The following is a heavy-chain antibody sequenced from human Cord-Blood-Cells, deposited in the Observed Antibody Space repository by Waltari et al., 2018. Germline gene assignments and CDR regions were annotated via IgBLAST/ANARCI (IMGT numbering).Heavy chain of an antibody. Sequence: QVQLVQSGAEVKKPGASVKVSCKASGYTFTGYYMHWVRQAPGQGLEWMGWINPNSGGTNYAQKFQGRVTMTRDTSISTAYMELSRLRSDDTAVYYCARRSLITGAYWYFDLWGRGTLVTVSS. V-gene: IGHV1-2*02. J-gene: IGHJ2*01. CDR2: INPNSGGT. CDR1: GYTFTGYY. CDR3: ARRSLITGAYWYFDL. D-gene: IGHD7-27*01.